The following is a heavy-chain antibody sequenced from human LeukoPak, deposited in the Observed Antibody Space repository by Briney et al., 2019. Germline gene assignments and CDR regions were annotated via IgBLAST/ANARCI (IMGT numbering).Heavy chain of an antibody. J-gene: IGHJ3*02. D-gene: IGHD5-24*01. CDR1: GFTSSIYW. Sequence: QTGGSLRLSCAVSGFTSSIYWMSWVRQAPGKGLEWVANIKQDGSEKFYVDSVKGRFTISRDNANDSLYLQMTSLRAEDTAVYYCARALGIDAFDIWGQGTMVTVSS. V-gene: IGHV3-7*01. CDR2: IKQDGSEK. CDR3: ARALGIDAFDI.